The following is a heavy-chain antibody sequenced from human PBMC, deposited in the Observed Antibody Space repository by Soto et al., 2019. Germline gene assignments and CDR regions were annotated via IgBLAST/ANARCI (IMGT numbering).Heavy chain of an antibody. V-gene: IGHV1-46*01. CDR1: GSLFTAYS. CDR2: VNPSGGRA. Sequence: ASVKVSCKTSGSLFTAYSMHWVRQAPGQGLEWMGVVNPSGGRAHYAQSFEGRVTLTRDTSTSTFYMELSSLRSEDTAVYYCAREENCRGGTCYSEYFHHWGQGTLVTVSS. J-gene: IGHJ1*01. D-gene: IGHD2-15*01. CDR3: AREENCRGGTCYSEYFHH.